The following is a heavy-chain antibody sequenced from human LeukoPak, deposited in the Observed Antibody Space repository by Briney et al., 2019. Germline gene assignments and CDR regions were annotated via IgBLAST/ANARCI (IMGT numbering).Heavy chain of an antibody. J-gene: IGHJ4*02. CDR2: IYTSGST. CDR3: ARDRIVGATLDYFDY. CDR1: GGSISSYY. D-gene: IGHD1-26*01. V-gene: IGHV4-4*07. Sequence: PSETLSLTCTVSGGSISSYYWSWIRQSAGKGLEWIGRIYTSGSTNYNPSLKSRVTMSVDTSKNQFSLKLSSVTAADTAVYYCARDRIVGATLDYFDYWGQGTLVTVSS.